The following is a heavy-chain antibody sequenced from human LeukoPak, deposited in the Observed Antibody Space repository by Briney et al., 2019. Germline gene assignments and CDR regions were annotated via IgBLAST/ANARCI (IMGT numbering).Heavy chain of an antibody. CDR2: ICSGGST. V-gene: IGHV3-53*01. D-gene: IGHD3-10*01. CDR3: ARENNFGSGMDV. CDR1: GFTVSSNS. Sequence: GGSLRLSCAASGFTVSSNSMNWVRQAPGKGLQWVSVICSGGSTYYADSVKGRFTISRDNSKNTLYLQMNSLRAEDTAVYYCARENNFGSGMDVWGQGTTVTVSS. J-gene: IGHJ6*02.